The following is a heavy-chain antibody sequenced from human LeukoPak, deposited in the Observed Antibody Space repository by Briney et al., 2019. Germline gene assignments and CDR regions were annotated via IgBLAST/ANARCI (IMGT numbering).Heavy chain of an antibody. CDR1: GFTFSSYG. CDR3: ARTRGITMVRGVIITWKPHFDY. J-gene: IGHJ4*02. V-gene: IGHV3-23*01. D-gene: IGHD3-10*01. Sequence: GETLRLSCAASGFTFSSYGMTWVRQAPGKGLEWVSGISGSGDNTWYADSVKGRFTISRDNSKNTLYLQMNSLRAEDTAVYYCARTRGITMVRGVIITWKPHFDYWGQGTLVTVSS. CDR2: ISGSGDNT.